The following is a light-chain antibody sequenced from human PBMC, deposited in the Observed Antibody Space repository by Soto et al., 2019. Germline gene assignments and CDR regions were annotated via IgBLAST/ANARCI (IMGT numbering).Light chain of an antibody. V-gene: IGKV1-5*03. Sequence: DIQMTQSPSSLSASVGDIVTITFRASQGISTYLNLYHQKPGKAPKLLIYKASTLKSGVPSRFSGSGSGTEFTLTISSLQPDDFATYYCQHYNSYSEAFGQGTKVDIK. CDR1: QGISTY. J-gene: IGKJ1*01. CDR3: QHYNSYSEA. CDR2: KAS.